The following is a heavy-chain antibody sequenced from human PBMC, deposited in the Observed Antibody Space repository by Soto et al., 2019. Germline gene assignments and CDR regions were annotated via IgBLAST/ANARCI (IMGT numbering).Heavy chain of an antibody. V-gene: IGHV3-53*01. CDR2: INAGGTT. J-gene: IGHJ4*02. D-gene: IGHD6-6*01. Sequence: GGSLRLSCAASGFIVSTYYMSWVRQAPGKGPEWVSVINAGGTTYYADSVKGRFSISRDNSKNTLYLQMNTLRAEDTAVYYCARVDSSSSGGLDYWGQGTLVTVSS. CDR3: ARVDSSSSGGLDY. CDR1: GFIVSTYY.